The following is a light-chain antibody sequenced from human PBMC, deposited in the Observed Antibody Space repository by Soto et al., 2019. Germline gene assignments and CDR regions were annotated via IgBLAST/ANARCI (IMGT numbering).Light chain of an antibody. V-gene: IGLV2-14*03. CDR2: EVN. Sequence: QSALTRPASVSGAPGQSITISCTGTSNDVGGYKYVSWYQQRPGTAPKLIMFEVNNRPSGVSDRFSGSRSANTASLTISGLQAQDEADYYCSSYSSNNILSYVFGTGTKVTVL. CDR3: SSYSSNNILSYV. J-gene: IGLJ1*01. CDR1: SNDVGGYKY.